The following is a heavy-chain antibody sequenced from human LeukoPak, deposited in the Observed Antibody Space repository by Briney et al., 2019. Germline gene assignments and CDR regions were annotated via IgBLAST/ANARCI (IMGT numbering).Heavy chain of an antibody. CDR2: IYTSGST. J-gene: IGHJ6*03. CDR1: GGSISSYY. D-gene: IGHD2-2*01. V-gene: IGHV4-4*07. Sequence: PSETLSLTCTVSGGSISSYYWSWIRQPAGKGLEWIGRIYTSGSTNYNPSLKSRVTMSVDTSKSQFSLKLSSVTAADTAVYYCARQGRSGYCSSTSCPKHYYYYMDVWGKGTTVTVSS. CDR3: ARQGRSGYCSSTSCPKHYYYYMDV.